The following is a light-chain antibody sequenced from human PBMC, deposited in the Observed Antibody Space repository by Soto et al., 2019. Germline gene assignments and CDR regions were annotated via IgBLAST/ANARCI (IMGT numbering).Light chain of an antibody. CDR3: QHYNSYSEA. V-gene: IGKV1D-16*01. Sequence: IQMTQSPASVSASVGDRVTITCRASQHISSWLAWYQQKPGKAPKLLIYAASSLQSGVPSRFSGSVSGTDFTLTISSLQPDDFATYYCQHYNSYSEAFGQGTKVDIK. CDR2: AAS. CDR1: QHISSW. J-gene: IGKJ1*01.